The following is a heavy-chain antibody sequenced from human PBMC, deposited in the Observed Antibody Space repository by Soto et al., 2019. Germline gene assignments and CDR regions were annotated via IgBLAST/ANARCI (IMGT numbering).Heavy chain of an antibody. J-gene: IGHJ4*02. D-gene: IGHD1-1*01. Sequence: QVHLVQSGAEVKKPGASVKVSCKGSGYAFTTYGITWVRQAPGQGLEWMGWISAHNGNTNYAQKLQGRVTVTRDTSTSTAYMELRSLRSVDTAVDYCARGRYGDYWGQGALVTVSS. CDR1: GYAFTTYG. V-gene: IGHV1-18*01. CDR3: ARGRYGDY. CDR2: ISAHNGNT.